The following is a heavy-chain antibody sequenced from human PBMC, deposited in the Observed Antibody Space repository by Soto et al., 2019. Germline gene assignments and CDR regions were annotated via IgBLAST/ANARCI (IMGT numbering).Heavy chain of an antibody. CDR2: INPSGGST. V-gene: IGHV1-46*01. CDR3: ARGGYYDILTGYLFDY. D-gene: IGHD3-9*01. CDR1: GYTFTSYY. Sequence: ASVKVSCKASGYTFTSYYMHWVRQAPGQGLEWMGIINPSGGSTSYAQKFQGRVTMTRDTSTSTVYMELSSLRSEDTAVYYCARGGYYDILTGYLFDYWGQGTLVTVSS. J-gene: IGHJ4*02.